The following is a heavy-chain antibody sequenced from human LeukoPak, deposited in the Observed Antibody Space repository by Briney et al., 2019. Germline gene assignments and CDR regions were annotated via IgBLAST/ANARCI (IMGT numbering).Heavy chain of an antibody. J-gene: IGHJ6*03. CDR3: ARGSYDFWSGYFYYYYMDV. Sequence: PGGSLRLSCAASGFTFRDYYMSCIRQARGKGLEWVSYISSSCSTIYYADSVKGRFTISRDNAKNSLYLQMNSLRAEDAAVYYCARGSYDFWSGYFYYYYMDVWGKGTTVTVSS. D-gene: IGHD3-3*01. V-gene: IGHV3-11*04. CDR1: GFTFRDYY. CDR2: ISSSCSTI.